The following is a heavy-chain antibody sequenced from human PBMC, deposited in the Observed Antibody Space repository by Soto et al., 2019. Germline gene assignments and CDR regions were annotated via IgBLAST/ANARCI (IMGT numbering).Heavy chain of an antibody. Sequence: ASVKGSCKASGGTFSSYAISWVRQAPGQGLEWMGWISAYNGNTNYAQILQGRVTMTTDTSTSTAYMELRSLRSDDTAVYYCARESPPADYWGQGTLVTVSS. J-gene: IGHJ4*02. CDR3: ARESPPADY. CDR2: ISAYNGNT. CDR1: GGTFSSYA. V-gene: IGHV1-18*01.